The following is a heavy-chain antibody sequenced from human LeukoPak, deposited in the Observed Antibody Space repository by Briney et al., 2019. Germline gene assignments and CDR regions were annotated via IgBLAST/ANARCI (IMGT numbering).Heavy chain of an antibody. CDR1: GDSLSSGDYL. V-gene: IGHV4-31*03. Sequence: SQTLSLTCSVYGDSLSSGDYLWSWIRQHPGKGLEWIGYINYSVTTFYKPTIKSRVTISVDTSQSQFSLNLNSVTAAVTAVYHCGRGGTARWFDPWGQGTLVTVSS. CDR3: GRGGTARWFDP. CDR2: INYSVTT. D-gene: IGHD2-8*02. J-gene: IGHJ5*02.